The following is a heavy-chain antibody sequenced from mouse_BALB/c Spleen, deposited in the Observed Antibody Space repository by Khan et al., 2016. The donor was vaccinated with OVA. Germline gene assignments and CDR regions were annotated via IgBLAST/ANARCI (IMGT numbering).Heavy chain of an antibody. CDR2: INPTSGYT. V-gene: IGHV1-7*01. Sequence: VQLQESGAELAKPGASVKMSCKASGYTFTTYWMHWVKQRPGQGLEWIGYINPTSGYTDYNDKFKDRATLSADKSSSTAYMQLNSLTSEDSVVYYCTRDRIDYWGQGTTLTVSS. CDR1: GYTFTTYW. J-gene: IGHJ2*01. CDR3: TRDRIDY.